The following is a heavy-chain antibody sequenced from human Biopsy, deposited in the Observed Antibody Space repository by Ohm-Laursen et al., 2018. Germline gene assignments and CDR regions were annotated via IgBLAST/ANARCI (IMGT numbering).Heavy chain of an antibody. J-gene: IGHJ4*02. D-gene: IGHD2-8*02. CDR1: GFTFSTYW. CDR2: INSNGRST. CDR3: ASYDEAGGYFAY. V-gene: IGHV3-74*03. Sequence: SLRLSRAASGFTFSTYWMQWVRQAPGKGLVWVSRINSNGRSTAYADSVKGRFTISRDNAKNTLYLQLNSLRAEDTALYYCASYDEAGGYFAYWGQGALVTVSS.